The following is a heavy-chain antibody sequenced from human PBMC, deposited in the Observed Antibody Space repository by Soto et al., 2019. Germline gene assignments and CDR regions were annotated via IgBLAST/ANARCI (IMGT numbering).Heavy chain of an antibody. J-gene: IGHJ5*02. CDR2: IVVGSGNT. V-gene: IGHV1-58*02. D-gene: IGHD3-9*01. CDR1: GFNFSSSG. Sequence: QIQLVQFGPEVKKPGTPVKVSCKASGFNFSSSGIHWVRQARGQRLEWIGWIVVGSGNTNYAQKFQERVTITRDVSTNTAYMELTSLRSEDTAVYYCAAYFAPTDQDNWCEPWGQGTLVTVSS. CDR3: AAYFAPTDQDNWCEP.